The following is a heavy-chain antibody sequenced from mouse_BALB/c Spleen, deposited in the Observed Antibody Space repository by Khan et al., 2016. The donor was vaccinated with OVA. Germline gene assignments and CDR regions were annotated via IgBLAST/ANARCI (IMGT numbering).Heavy chain of an antibody. CDR1: GFTFSSYA. V-gene: IGHV5-6-5*01. Sequence: EVELVESGGGLVKPGGSLKLSCAASGFTFSSYAMSWVRPTPEKRLAWVASISSGGSTYYPDSVKGRFTISRDNARNILYLQMSSLRAEDTAMYYCARGRSTTASWFAYWGQGTLGTVSA. D-gene: IGHD1-2*01. CDR3: ARGRSTTASWFAY. J-gene: IGHJ3*01. CDR2: ISSGGST.